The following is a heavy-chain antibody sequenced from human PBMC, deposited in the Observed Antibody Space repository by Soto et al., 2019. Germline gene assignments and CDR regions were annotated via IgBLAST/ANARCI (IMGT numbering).Heavy chain of an antibody. CDR1: GDTFSNYA. Sequence: ASVKVSCKASGDTFSNYALSWLRQAPGQRLEWMGGITPAFGTAGYAENFQDRVTITADESTSTIYLELSSLRSDDTAVYFCARALEGTTVTNWFDPWGQGTQVTVPS. D-gene: IGHD4-17*01. CDR2: ITPAFGTA. CDR3: ARALEGTTVTNWFDP. V-gene: IGHV1-69*13. J-gene: IGHJ5*02.